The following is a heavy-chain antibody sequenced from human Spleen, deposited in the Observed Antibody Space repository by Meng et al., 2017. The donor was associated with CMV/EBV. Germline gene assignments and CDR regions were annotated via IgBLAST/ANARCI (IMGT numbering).Heavy chain of an antibody. Sequence: VQLVESGGGVGQRGRSLRLSCAAYGFTFSSYAMHWVRQAAGKGLEWVAVISYDGRNKYYADSVKGRFTISRDNSKNTLYLQMNSLRAEDTAVYYCARDGSYWGQGTLVTVSS. CDR1: GFTFSSYA. CDR3: ARDGSY. D-gene: IGHD3-10*01. V-gene: IGHV3-30*04. CDR2: ISYDGRNK. J-gene: IGHJ4*02.